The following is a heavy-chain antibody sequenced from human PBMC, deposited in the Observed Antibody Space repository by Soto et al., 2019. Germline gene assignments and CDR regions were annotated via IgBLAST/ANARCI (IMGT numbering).Heavy chain of an antibody. D-gene: IGHD1-26*01. V-gene: IGHV3-23*01. Sequence: EVQLLESGGGLVQPGGSLRLSCAASGFTFSSYAMRWVRQAPGKGLEWISAISGSGGSTYYADSVKGRFTISRDNSKNTLYLQMNSLRAEDTAVYYCARRGSGSYYDYWGQGTLVTVSS. CDR3: ARRGSGSYYDY. CDR2: ISGSGGST. CDR1: GFTFSSYA. J-gene: IGHJ4*02.